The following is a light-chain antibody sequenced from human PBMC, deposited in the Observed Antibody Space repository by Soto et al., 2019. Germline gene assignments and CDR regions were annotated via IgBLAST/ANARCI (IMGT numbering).Light chain of an antibody. V-gene: IGLV2-14*01. CDR2: EVS. CDR3: SSYTSSSTLV. CDR1: SSDVGGYNY. Sequence: QSALTQPASVSGSPGQSITISCSGTSSDVGGYNYVSWYQQHPGKAPKLMIYEVSHRPSGVSDRFSGSKSGNTASLTISGLQAEVEADYYCSSYTSSSTLVFGTGTKLTVL. J-gene: IGLJ1*01.